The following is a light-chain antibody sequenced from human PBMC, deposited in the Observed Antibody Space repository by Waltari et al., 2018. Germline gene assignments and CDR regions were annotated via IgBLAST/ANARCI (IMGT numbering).Light chain of an antibody. CDR1: SSDVGTYNF. Sequence: QSALTQPPSASGSPGQSVTLSCTGSSSDVGTYNFVPWYQQHPGKAPKLMIYEVTKRPSAVPDRFAGSKSGNTASLSVSGLQAEDEADYYCTSYAGSDKLLFGGGTKLTVL. CDR2: EVT. CDR3: TSYAGSDKLL. V-gene: IGLV2-8*01. J-gene: IGLJ3*02.